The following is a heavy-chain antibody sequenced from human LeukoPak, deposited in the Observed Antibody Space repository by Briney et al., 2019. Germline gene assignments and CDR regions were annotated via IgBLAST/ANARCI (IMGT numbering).Heavy chain of an antibody. CDR2: INAGNGNT. CDR3: ARDPVCGGDCYFGPVDY. Sequence: ASVKVSCKASGYTFTSYAMHWVRQAPGQRLERMGWINAGNGNTKYSQKFQGRVTITRDTSASTAYMELSSLRSEDTAVYYCARDPVCGGDCYFGPVDYWSQGTLVTVSS. J-gene: IGHJ4*02. CDR1: GYTFTSYA. D-gene: IGHD2-21*02. V-gene: IGHV1-3*01.